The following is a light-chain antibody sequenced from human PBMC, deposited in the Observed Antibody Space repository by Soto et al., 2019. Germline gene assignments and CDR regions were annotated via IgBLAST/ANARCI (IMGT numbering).Light chain of an antibody. J-gene: IGKJ5*01. Sequence: EIVLTQSPGTLSLSPGERATLSCRASQSVSSANFAWYQQKPGQAPRLLIYGASSRATGIPDRFSGSGSGTDFTLTISTLETEDFDVYYCQQRSDWPPITVGQGRLL. CDR2: GAS. CDR3: QQRSDWPPIT. V-gene: IGKV3D-20*02. CDR1: QSVSSAN.